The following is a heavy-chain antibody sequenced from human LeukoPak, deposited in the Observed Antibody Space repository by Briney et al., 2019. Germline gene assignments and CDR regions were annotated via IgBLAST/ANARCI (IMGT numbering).Heavy chain of an antibody. CDR1: GYTFTVYF. V-gene: IGHV1-2*02. D-gene: IGHD3-22*01. CDR3: ARELNYDSSGYYFDY. J-gene: IGHJ4*02. CDR2: XXPNSGGT. Sequence: ASVKVSCKASGYTFTVYFMHWVRQAPGQGLEXXXXXXPNSGGTNYAQKFXGXVTMTRDTSISTAYMELSRLRSDDTAVYYCARELNYDSSGYYFDYWGQGTLVTVSS.